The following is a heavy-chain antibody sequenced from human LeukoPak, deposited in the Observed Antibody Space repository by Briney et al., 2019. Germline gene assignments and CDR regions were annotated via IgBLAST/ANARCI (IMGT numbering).Heavy chain of an antibody. V-gene: IGHV5-10-1*01. CDR3: ARLKPGGWFDP. CDR2: IDPSDSYI. Sequence: GESLKISCKGSGYKFTNYWIGWVRQMPGKGLEWMGRIDPSDSYINYSPSFQGHVTISADKSISTAYLQWSSLKASDTAMYYCARLKPGGWFDPWGQGTLVTVSS. CDR1: GYKFTNYW. J-gene: IGHJ5*02.